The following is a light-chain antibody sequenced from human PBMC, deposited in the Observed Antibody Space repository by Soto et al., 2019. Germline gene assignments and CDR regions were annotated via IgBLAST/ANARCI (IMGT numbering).Light chain of an antibody. V-gene: IGLV2-14*01. CDR2: DVS. CDR3: SSYTDRSTNTWV. Sequence: QSALTQPASVSGSPGQSIIISCTGTSSDVGGYNYVSWYQQHPGKAPKLMIYDVSNRPSGVSSRFSGSKSGNTASLTISGLQAEDEADYYCSSYTDRSTNTWVFGGGTKLTVL. J-gene: IGLJ3*02. CDR1: SSDVGGYNY.